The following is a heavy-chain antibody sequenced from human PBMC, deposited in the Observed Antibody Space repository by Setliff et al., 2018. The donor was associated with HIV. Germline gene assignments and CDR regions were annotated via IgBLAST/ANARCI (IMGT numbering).Heavy chain of an antibody. J-gene: IGHJ3*02. D-gene: IGHD1-26*01. Sequence: SETLSLTCTVSGGSIGSGSHYWSWIRQPAGKGLEWIGHIYTTGSTNYNPSLKSRVTISADTSNNQFSLRLTSMTAADTAVYYCAKTSVGASGLYAFDIWGQGTMVTVSS. CDR1: GGSIGSGSHY. CDR2: IYTTGST. V-gene: IGHV4-61*09. CDR3: AKTSVGASGLYAFDI.